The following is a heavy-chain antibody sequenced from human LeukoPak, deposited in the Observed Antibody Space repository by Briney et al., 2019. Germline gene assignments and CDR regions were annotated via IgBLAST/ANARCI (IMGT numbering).Heavy chain of an antibody. CDR3: ARESTGIAVAGTRWFDP. J-gene: IGHJ5*02. D-gene: IGHD6-19*01. V-gene: IGHV1-69*04. CDR1: GGTFSSYA. CDR2: IIPILGIA. Sequence: SVTVSFKASGGTFSSYAISWVRQAPGQGLEWMGRIIPILGIANYAQKFQGRVTITADKSTSTAYMELSSLRSEDTAVYYCARESTGIAVAGTRWFDPWGQGTLVTVSS.